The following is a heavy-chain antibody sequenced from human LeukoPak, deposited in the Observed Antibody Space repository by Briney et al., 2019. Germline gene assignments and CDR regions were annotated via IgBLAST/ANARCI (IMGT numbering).Heavy chain of an antibody. CDR1: GDSLRGYF. CDR2: INHGGST. Sequence: SETLSLTCGVKGDSLRGYFWNWIRQTAGKGLEWIGRINHGGSTTYNPSLKSRVTLSVDSSKNQFSLSLTSMTAADTAMYYCARERXXVGRPFDLWGQGTLVSVSS. CDR3: ARERXXVGRPFDL. D-gene: IGHD1-26*01. J-gene: IGHJ4*02. V-gene: IGHV4-34*01.